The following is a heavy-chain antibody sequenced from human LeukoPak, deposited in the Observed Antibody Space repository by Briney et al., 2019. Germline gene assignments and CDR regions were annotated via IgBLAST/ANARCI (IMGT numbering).Heavy chain of an antibody. J-gene: IGHJ4*02. CDR1: GFTFSSYA. CDR3: AKIPTALRFLEWLPLLFDY. D-gene: IGHD3-3*01. Sequence: PGGSLRLSCAASGFTFSSYAMSWVRQAPGKGLEWVSAISGSGGSTYYADSVKGRFTISRDNSKNTLYLQMDSLRAEDTAVYYCAKIPTALRFLEWLPLLFDYRGQGTLVTVSS. CDR2: ISGSGGST. V-gene: IGHV3-23*01.